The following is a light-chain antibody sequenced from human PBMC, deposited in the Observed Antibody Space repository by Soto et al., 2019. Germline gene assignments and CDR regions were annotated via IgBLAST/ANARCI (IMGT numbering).Light chain of an antibody. CDR2: EVS. CDR1: SSDVGGHNY. J-gene: IGLJ3*02. CDR3: SSTAGNNNLV. V-gene: IGLV2-8*01. Sequence: QSVLTQSPSASGSPGQSVTISCTGTSSDVGGHNYVSWYQHHPGKAPKLIIYEVSKRPSGVPDRFSGSKSGNTASLTVSGLQAADEAVYYCSSTAGNNNLVFGGGTKLTVL.